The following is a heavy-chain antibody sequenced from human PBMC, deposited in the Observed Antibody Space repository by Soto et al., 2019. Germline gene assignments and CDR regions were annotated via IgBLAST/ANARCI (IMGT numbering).Heavy chain of an antibody. D-gene: IGHD3-3*01. J-gene: IGHJ4*02. CDR1: GYTFTSYA. CDR3: ARSGGAIFGVVIFDY. Sequence: ASVKVSCKASGYTFTSYAMHWVRQAPGQRLEWMGWINAGNGNTKYSHKFQGRVTITRDTSASTAYMELSSLRSEDTAVYYCARSGGAIFGVVIFDYWGQGTLVTVSS. CDR2: INAGNGNT. V-gene: IGHV1-3*01.